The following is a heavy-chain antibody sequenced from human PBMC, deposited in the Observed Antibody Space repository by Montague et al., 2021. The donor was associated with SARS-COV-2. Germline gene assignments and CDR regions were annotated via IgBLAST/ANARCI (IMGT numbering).Heavy chain of an antibody. CDR1: GGSISSYY. Sequence: SETLSLTCEVSGGSISSYYWSWIRQSPGKGLGWIGYIYYTGSTKYNPSLKSRVTMSLDRPTNRFSLRLNSVTAADTAMYYCARAQNTCFIANCVNYFDFWGLGAQVTVSS. D-gene: IGHD1-1*01. CDR3: ARAQNTCFIANCVNYFDF. CDR2: IYYTGST. J-gene: IGHJ4*02. V-gene: IGHV4-59*01.